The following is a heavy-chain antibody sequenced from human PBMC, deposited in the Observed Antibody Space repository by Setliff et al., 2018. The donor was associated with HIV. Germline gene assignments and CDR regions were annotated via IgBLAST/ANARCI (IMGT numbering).Heavy chain of an antibody. V-gene: IGHV4-34*01. CDR3: ARLGAEDFSDYDWVDY. D-gene: IGHD5-12*01. Sequence: SETLSLTCAVYGGSFSGYCWSWIRQPPGKGLEWIGEINHSGDTNYNPSLKSRVTISVDTSKNQFSLNLNSVTAADTAVYYCARLGAEDFSDYDWVDYWGQGTLVTV. CDR1: GGSFSGYC. CDR2: INHSGDT. J-gene: IGHJ4*02.